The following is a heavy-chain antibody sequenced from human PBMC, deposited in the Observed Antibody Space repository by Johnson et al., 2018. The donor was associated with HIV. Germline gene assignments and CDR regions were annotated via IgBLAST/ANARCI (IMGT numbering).Heavy chain of an antibody. Sequence: MQLVESGGGVVQPGRSLRLSCAASGFTFSSYAMYWVRQAPGKGLEWVAGILYDGSNKYHADSVKGRFTISRDNSKNTLYLQMNSPRAEDTALYYCATVYYDILTGYYYDAFDIWGQGTVVTVSS. D-gene: IGHD3-9*01. J-gene: IGHJ3*02. CDR3: ATVYYDILTGYYYDAFDI. CDR1: GFTFSSYA. V-gene: IGHV3-30-3*01. CDR2: ILYDGSNK.